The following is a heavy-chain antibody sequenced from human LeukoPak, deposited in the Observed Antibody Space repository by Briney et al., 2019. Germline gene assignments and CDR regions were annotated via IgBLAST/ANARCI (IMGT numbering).Heavy chain of an antibody. CDR2: ISGSGGST. D-gene: IGHD6-19*01. V-gene: IGHV3-23*01. J-gene: IGHJ4*02. Sequence: PGGSLRLSCTASGFTFGDYAMSWVRQAPGKGLEWVSAISGSGGSTYYADSVKGRFTISRDNSKNTLYLQMNSLRAEDTAVYYCAKTSSGWDYWGQGTLVTVSS. CDR3: AKTSSGWDY. CDR1: GFTFGDYA.